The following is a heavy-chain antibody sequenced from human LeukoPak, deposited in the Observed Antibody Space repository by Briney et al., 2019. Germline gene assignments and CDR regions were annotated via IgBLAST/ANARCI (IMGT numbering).Heavy chain of an antibody. J-gene: IGHJ4*02. Sequence: SETLSLTCAVYGGSFSGYYWSWIRQPPGKGLEWIGYIYYSESTNYNPSLKSRLTISADTSKNQFSLKLTSVTAADTAVYYCAGTRPYYFDYWGQGNLVTVSS. D-gene: IGHD1-7*01. V-gene: IGHV4-59*01. CDR2: IYYSEST. CDR1: GGSFSGYY. CDR3: AGTRPYYFDY.